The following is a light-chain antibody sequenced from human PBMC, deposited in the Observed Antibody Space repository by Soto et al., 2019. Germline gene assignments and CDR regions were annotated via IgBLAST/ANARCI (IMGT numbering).Light chain of an antibody. V-gene: IGKV3-15*01. CDR2: GAS. Sequence: EIAMTQSPATLSVSPGERAILSCRTSQSVSTNLAWYQQKPGLAPRLLIYGASTRATGIPARFSGSGSGTAFTLTVISLQTEDFAVYYCQQYDNRPPFTFGPGTKVDFK. CDR1: QSVSTN. CDR3: QQYDNRPPFT. J-gene: IGKJ3*01.